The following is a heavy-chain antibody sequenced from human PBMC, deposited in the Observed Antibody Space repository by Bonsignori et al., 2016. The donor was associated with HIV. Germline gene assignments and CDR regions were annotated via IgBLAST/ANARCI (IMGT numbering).Heavy chain of an antibody. Sequence: WIRQPPGKGLEWIGRIYTSGSTNYNPSLKSRVTISVDTSKNQFSLKLSSVTAADTAVYYCAGVAAGTLSPSTFDYWGQGTLVTVSS. CDR3: AGVAAGTLSPSTFDY. D-gene: IGHD6-13*01. J-gene: IGHJ4*02. CDR2: IYTSGST. V-gene: IGHV4-61*02.